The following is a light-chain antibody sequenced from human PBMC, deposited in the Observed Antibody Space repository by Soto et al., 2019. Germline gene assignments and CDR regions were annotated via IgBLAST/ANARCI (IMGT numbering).Light chain of an antibody. CDR3: QKYHSAPRT. J-gene: IGKJ1*01. CDR2: DAS. CDR1: QDIGTY. Sequence: AIRMTQPPSSFSSSTRYRFSITFRATQDIGTYLAWYQQIPGKAPKLLIYDASTLQTGVPSRFSGSGSGTDFTLTISSLQPEDIATYYCQKYHSAPRTFGQGTKVDNK. V-gene: IGKV1-8*01.